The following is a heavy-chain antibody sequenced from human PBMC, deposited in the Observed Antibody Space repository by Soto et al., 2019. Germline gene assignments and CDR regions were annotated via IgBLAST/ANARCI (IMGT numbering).Heavy chain of an antibody. J-gene: IGHJ4*02. V-gene: IGHV3-33*01. Sequence: PGGSLRLCCAASGFTFSSYGMHWVRQAPGRGLEWVAVIWYDGSNKYYADSVKGRFTISRDNSNNTLSLQMNSLRAEDTAVYYCARVLNPHSSGWYLFDYWGQGTLVTVSS. D-gene: IGHD6-19*01. CDR1: GFTFSSYG. CDR3: ARVLNPHSSGWYLFDY. CDR2: IWYDGSNK.